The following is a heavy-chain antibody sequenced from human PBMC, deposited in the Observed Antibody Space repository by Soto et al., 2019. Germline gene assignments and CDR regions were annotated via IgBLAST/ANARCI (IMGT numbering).Heavy chain of an antibody. CDR2: IYPGDSDT. V-gene: IGHV5-51*01. J-gene: IGHJ4*02. D-gene: IGHD2-15*01. CDR3: ARLDCSGGSCSSLDY. Sequence: GESLKISCKGSGYSFTSYWIGWVRQMPGKGLEWMGIIYPGDSDTRYSPYFQGQVTISADKSISTAYLQWSSLKASDTAMYYCARLDCSGGSCSSLDYWGQGTLVTVSS. CDR1: GYSFTSYW.